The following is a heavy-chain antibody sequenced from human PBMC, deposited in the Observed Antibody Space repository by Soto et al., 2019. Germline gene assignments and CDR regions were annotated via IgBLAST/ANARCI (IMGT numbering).Heavy chain of an antibody. CDR3: ATEQGGGVYYYYGMDV. CDR1: GGTFSSYT. D-gene: IGHD3-16*01. Sequence: QVQLVQSGAEVKKPGSSVKVSCKASGGTFSSYTISWVRQAPGQGLEWMGRIIPILGIANYAQKFQGRVTITADKSTSPADIELSSLRSEDTAVYYCATEQGGGVYYYYGMDVWGQGTTVTVSS. V-gene: IGHV1-69*08. CDR2: IIPILGIA. J-gene: IGHJ6*02.